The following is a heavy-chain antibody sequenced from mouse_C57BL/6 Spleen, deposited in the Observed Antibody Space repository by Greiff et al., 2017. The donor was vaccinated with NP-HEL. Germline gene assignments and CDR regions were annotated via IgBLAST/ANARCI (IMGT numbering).Heavy chain of an antibody. Sequence: EVKLVESGGGLVKPGGSLKLSCAASGFTFSDYGMHWVRQAPEKGLEWVAYISSGSSTIYYADTVKGRFTISRDNAKNTLFLQMTSLSSVDTAMYYCARPDYYAMDYWGQGTSVTVSS. V-gene: IGHV5-17*01. CDR2: ISSGSSTI. CDR1: GFTFSDYG. J-gene: IGHJ4*01. CDR3: ARPDYYAMDY.